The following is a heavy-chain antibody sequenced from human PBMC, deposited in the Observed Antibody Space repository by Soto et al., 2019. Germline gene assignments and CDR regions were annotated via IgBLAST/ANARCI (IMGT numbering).Heavy chain of an antibody. CDR3: ARVPGP. J-gene: IGHJ5*02. CDR2: IYHSGST. V-gene: IGHV4-30-2*01. CDR1: GGSISSGGYS. Sequence: QLQLQESGSGLVKPSQTLSLTCAVSGGSISSGGYSWSWIRQPPGKGLEWIGYIYHSGSTYYNPSLISRFTISVDTSKNQFSMKLSSVTAADTAVYCGARVPGPWGQGTLVTVSS.